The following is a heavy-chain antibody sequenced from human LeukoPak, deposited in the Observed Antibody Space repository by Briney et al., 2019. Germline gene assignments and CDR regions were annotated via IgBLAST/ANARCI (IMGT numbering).Heavy chain of an antibody. CDR2: ISWNSGSI. Sequence: GGSLRLSCAASGFTFDDYAMHWVRQAPGKGLEWVSGISWNSGSIGYADSVKGRFTISRDNAKNSLYLQMNSLRAEDTALYYCAKVVVAGIGGFDYWGQGTLVTVSS. CDR1: GFTFDDYA. D-gene: IGHD6-19*01. CDR3: AKVVVAGIGGFDY. V-gene: IGHV3-9*01. J-gene: IGHJ4*02.